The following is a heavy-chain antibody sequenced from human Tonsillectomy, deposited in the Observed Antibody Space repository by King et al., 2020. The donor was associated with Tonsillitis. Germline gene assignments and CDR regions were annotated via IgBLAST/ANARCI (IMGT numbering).Heavy chain of an antibody. CDR2: ITDSGLTT. CDR3: AKNPEPKWGNYRRNWFDS. Sequence: QLVQSGGDLVRPGGSLTLSCAASGFTFDSFAMSWVRQAPGMGLEWVSSITDSGLTTYYADSVKGRFTISRDNSKNTLSLHITNLRVEDTAFYYCAKNPEPKWGNYRRNWFDSWGQGSLVTVSS. CDR1: GFTFDSFA. V-gene: IGHV3-23*04. J-gene: IGHJ5*01. D-gene: IGHD3-16*02.